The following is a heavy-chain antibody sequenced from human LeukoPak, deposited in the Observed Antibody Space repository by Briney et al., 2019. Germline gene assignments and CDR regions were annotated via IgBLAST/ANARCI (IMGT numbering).Heavy chain of an antibody. CDR1: GGSISSGSYY. J-gene: IGHJ4*02. Sequence: SETLSLTCTVSGGSISSGSYYWTWIRQPAGMGLEWIGRIHTSGSTSYTPSLKSRVTISVDTSKNLFSLRLSSVTAADTAVYYCARVKPITLIRGQPEGAIDFWGQGTLVTVSS. D-gene: IGHD3-10*01. CDR3: ARVKPITLIRGQPEGAIDF. CDR2: IHTSGST. V-gene: IGHV4-61*02.